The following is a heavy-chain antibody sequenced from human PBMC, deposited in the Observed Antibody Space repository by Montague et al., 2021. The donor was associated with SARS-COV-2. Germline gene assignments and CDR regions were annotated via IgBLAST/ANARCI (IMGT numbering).Heavy chain of an antibody. J-gene: IGHJ6*03. CDR2: INHSGST. CDR1: GGSFSGYY. V-gene: IGHV4-34*01. Sequence: SETLSLTCAVYGGSFSGYYWSWIRQPPGKGLEWIGEINHSGSTNYNPSLKSRVTISVDTSKNQFSLKLSSVTAADTAVYYCARARQDVVVPALGIGAYYYYYYMDVWGKGTTVTASS. CDR3: ARARQDVVVPALGIGAYYYYYYMDV. D-gene: IGHD2-2*01.